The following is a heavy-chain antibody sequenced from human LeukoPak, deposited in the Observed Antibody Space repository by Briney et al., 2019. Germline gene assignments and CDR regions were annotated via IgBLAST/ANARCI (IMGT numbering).Heavy chain of an antibody. Sequence: GGSLRLSCAASGFTFSSYGMHWVRQAPGKGLEWVAFIRYDGSNKYYADSVKGRFTISRDNSKNTLYLQMNSLRAEDTAVYYCASLDLDAFDIWGQGTMVTVSS. J-gene: IGHJ3*02. CDR2: IRYDGSNK. CDR3: ASLDLDAFDI. CDR1: GFTFSSYG. V-gene: IGHV3-30*02.